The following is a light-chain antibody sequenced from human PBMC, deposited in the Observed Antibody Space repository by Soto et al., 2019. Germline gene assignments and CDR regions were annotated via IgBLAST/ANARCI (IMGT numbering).Light chain of an antibody. CDR3: QQRTLWPRT. Sequence: EIVLTQSPATLSLSPGERATLSCRASQSLSGTLAWFQQKPGQPPRLLIYGASNRATGIPARFTASGSVTDFTLTISSLEPEDFAVYYCQQRTLWPRTFGQGTKVEIK. V-gene: IGKV3-11*01. CDR2: GAS. J-gene: IGKJ1*01. CDR1: QSLSGT.